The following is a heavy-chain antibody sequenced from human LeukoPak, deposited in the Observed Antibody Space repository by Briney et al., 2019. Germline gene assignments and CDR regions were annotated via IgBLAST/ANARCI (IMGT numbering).Heavy chain of an antibody. CDR3: AKDPAGYCSGGSCYGVIDY. CDR1: GFTFSTYA. CDR2: ISGSGGST. V-gene: IGHV3-23*01. D-gene: IGHD2-15*01. J-gene: IGHJ4*02. Sequence: GRSLRLSCAASGFTFSTYAMSWVRQAPGKGLEWVSAISGSGGSTYYADSVKGRFTISRDNSKNTLYLQMNSLRAEDTAVYYCAKDPAGYCSGGSCYGVIDYWGQGTLVTVSS.